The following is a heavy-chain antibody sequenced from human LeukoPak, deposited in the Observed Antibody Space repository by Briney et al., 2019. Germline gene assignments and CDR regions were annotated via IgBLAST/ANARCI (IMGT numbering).Heavy chain of an antibody. CDR2: INPSSGST. CDR3: ARTYSSSWSYCDS. D-gene: IGHD6-13*01. CDR1: GSTFTRYY. V-gene: IGHV1-46*01. J-gene: IGHJ4*02. Sequence: ASVKVPCKASGSTFTRYYIHWVRQAPGQGLDWMGMINPSSGSTRFAQMFQDRVTMTRDTSTSAVYMELSSLTSEDTAMYYCARTYSSSWSYCDSWGQGTLVTVSS.